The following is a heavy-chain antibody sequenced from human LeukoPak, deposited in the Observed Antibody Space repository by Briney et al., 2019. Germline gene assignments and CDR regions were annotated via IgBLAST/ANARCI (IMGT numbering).Heavy chain of an antibody. D-gene: IGHD3-22*01. CDR1: GGSFSGYY. CDR2: INHSGST. J-gene: IGHJ5*02. Sequence: SETLSLTCAVYGGSFSGYYWSWIRQPPGKGLEWIGEINHSGSTNYNPSLKSRVTITVDTSKNQFSLKLSSVTAADTAVYYCARYYYDSSGYFGDWFDPWGQGTLVTVSS. CDR3: ARYYYDSSGYFGDWFDP. V-gene: IGHV4-34*01.